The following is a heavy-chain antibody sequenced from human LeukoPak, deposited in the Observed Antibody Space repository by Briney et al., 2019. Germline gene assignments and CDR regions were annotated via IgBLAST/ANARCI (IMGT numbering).Heavy chain of an antibody. D-gene: IGHD5-24*01. J-gene: IGHJ4*02. V-gene: IGHV4-30-2*01. CDR2: IYHSGST. CDR3: ARRRDGYNYHFDY. Sequence: TLSLTCAVSGGSISSGGYSWSWIRQPPGKGLEWIGYIYHSGSTYYNPSLKSRVTISVDRSKNQFSLKLSSVTAADTAVYYCARRRDGYNYHFDYWGQGTLVTVSS. CDR1: GGSISSGGYS.